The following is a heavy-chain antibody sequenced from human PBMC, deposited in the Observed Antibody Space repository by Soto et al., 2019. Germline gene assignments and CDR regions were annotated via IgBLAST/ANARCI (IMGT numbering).Heavy chain of an antibody. J-gene: IGHJ5*02. D-gene: IGHD2-2*01. V-gene: IGHV4-61*01. CDR2: IYYSGST. CDR1: GGSVSSGSYY. Sequence: QVQLQESGPGLVKPSETLSLTCTVSGGSVSSGSYYWSWIRQPPGKGLEWIGYIYYSGSTNYNPSLKSRVTLSVDKSKNQFSLKLSSVTAADTAVYYCARGDIVVVPAAILLGWFDPWGQGTLVTVSS. CDR3: ARGDIVVVPAAILLGWFDP.